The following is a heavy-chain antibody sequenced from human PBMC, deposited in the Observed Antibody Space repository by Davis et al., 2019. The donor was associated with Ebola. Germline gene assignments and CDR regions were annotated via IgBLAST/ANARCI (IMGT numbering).Heavy chain of an antibody. Sequence: GESLKISCAASGFTFSSYWMSWVRQAPGKGLEWVANIKQDGSEKYYVDSVKGRFTISRDNAKNSLYLQMNSLRAEDTAVYYCARGLLNSDAFDIWGQGTMVTVSS. D-gene: IGHD2/OR15-2a*01. CDR3: ARGLLNSDAFDI. CDR1: GFTFSSYW. J-gene: IGHJ3*02. V-gene: IGHV3-7*01. CDR2: IKQDGSEK.